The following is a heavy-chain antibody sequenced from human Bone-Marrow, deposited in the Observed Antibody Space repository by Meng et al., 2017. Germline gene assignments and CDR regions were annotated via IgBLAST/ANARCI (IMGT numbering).Heavy chain of an antibody. Sequence: GESLKISCAASGFTFSDYYMSWIRQAPGKGLEWVSYISSSGSTIYYADSVKGRFTISRDNAKNSLYLQMNSLRAEDTAVYYCARGWGYCSGGSCYSFNAFDIWGQGTMVPSPQ. CDR2: ISSSGSTI. CDR3: ARGWGYCSGGSCYSFNAFDI. CDR1: GFTFSDYY. J-gene: IGHJ3*02. D-gene: IGHD2-15*01. V-gene: IGHV3-11*01.